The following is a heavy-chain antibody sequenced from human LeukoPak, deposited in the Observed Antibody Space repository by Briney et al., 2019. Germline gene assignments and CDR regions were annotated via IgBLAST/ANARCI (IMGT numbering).Heavy chain of an antibody. V-gene: IGHV6-1*01. CDR3: ARDKSRGWPFDY. Sequence: SQTLSLTCAISGDSVSNNIATWNWVRQSPSRGLEWLGRTYYRSRWGNDYAISVKSRITINPDTSRNQFSLQLNSVTPEDTAVYYCARDKSRGWPFDYWGQGTLVAVSS. CDR2: TYYRSRWGN. CDR1: GDSVSNNIAT. D-gene: IGHD6-19*01. J-gene: IGHJ4*02.